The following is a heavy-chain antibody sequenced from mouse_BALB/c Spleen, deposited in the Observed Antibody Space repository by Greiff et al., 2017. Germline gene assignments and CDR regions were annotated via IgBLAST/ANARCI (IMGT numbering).Heavy chain of an antibody. Sequence: DVMLVESGGDLVKPGGSLKLSCAASGFTFSSYGMSWVRQTPDKRLEWVATISSGGSYTYYPDSVKGRFTISRDNAKNTLYLQMSSLKSEDTAMYYCARRGLDDYDYFDYWGQGTTLTVSS. CDR3: ARRGLDDYDYFDY. J-gene: IGHJ2*01. CDR1: GFTFSSYG. CDR2: ISSGGSYT. V-gene: IGHV5-6*02. D-gene: IGHD2-4*01.